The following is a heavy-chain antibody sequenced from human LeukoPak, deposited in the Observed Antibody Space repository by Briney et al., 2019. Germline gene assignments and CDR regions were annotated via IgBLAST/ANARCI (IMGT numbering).Heavy chain of an antibody. CDR2: ISWNSGSI. D-gene: IGHD1-7*01. J-gene: IGHJ6*02. CDR3: AKDKEAGTAGYYYGMDV. V-gene: IGHV3-9*01. CDR1: GFTFDDYA. Sequence: QAGGSLRLSCAASGFTFDDYAMHWVRQAPGKGLEWVSGISWNSGSIGYADSVKGRFTISRDNAKNSLYLRMNSLRAEDTALYYCAKDKEAGTAGYYYGMDVWGQGTTVTVSS.